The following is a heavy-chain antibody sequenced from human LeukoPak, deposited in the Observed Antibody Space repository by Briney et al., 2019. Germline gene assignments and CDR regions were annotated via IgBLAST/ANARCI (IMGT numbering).Heavy chain of an antibody. CDR2: TTDRGDYT. CDR3: ARKAQYNGHYPLDY. D-gene: IGHD1-7*01. CDR1: GFTFTSYS. J-gene: IGHJ4*02. V-gene: IGHV3-23*01. Sequence: GGSLRLSCAASGFTFTSYSMSWVRQAPGKGLEWVSGTTDRGDYTYYPDSVKGRFTISRDSSKNTLFLQMNSLRAEDTALYFCARKAQYNGHYPLDYWGQGTLVTVSS.